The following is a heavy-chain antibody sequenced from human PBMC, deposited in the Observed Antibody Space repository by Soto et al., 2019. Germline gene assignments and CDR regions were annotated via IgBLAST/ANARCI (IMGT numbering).Heavy chain of an antibody. V-gene: IGHV1-69*01. CDR2: IIPIFGTA. CDR3: AREKPEHQTGGSNWFDP. CDR1: GGTFSSYA. Sequence: QVQLVQSGAEVKKPGSSVKVSCKASGGTFSSYAISWVRQAPGQGLEWMGGIIPIFGTANYAHKFQGRVTITADESTSTAYMELSSLRSEDTAVYYCAREKPEHQTGGSNWFDPWGQGTLVTVSS. J-gene: IGHJ5*02. D-gene: IGHD7-27*01.